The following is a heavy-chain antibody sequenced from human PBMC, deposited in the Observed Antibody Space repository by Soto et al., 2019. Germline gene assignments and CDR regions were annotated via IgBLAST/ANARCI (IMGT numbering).Heavy chain of an antibody. V-gene: IGHV1-18*01. CDR1: GYTFTSYG. Sequence: ASVKVSCKASGYTFTSYGISWVRQAPGQGLEWMGWISAYNGNTKYSQKFQGRVTITRDTSTTTVYMELTNLRSDDTAVYYCARCIQGDYYYGMDVWGQGTTVTVSS. D-gene: IGHD5-18*01. J-gene: IGHJ6*02. CDR2: ISAYNGNT. CDR3: ARCIQGDYYYGMDV.